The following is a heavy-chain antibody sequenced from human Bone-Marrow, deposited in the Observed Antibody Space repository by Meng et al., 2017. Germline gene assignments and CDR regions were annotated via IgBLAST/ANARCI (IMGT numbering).Heavy chain of an antibody. CDR3: ARTCRDGYNFDY. J-gene: IGHJ4*02. Sequence: QVQLQPWGEGLLKPSATLSPTCAVYGGSFSGYYWSWIRQPPGKGLEWIGEINHSGSTNYNPSLRSRVTISVDTSKNQFSLKLSSVTAADTAVYYCARTCRDGYNFDYWGQGTLVTVSS. CDR2: INHSGST. D-gene: IGHD5-24*01. V-gene: IGHV4-34*01. CDR1: GGSFSGYY.